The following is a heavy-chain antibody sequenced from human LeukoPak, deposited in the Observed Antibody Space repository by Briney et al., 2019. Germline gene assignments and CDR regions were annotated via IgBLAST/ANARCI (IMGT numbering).Heavy chain of an antibody. CDR2: IYHSGST. V-gene: IGHV4-59*12. CDR3: ARADYDFWSGYFNWFDP. D-gene: IGHD3-3*01. Sequence: KPSETLSLTCTVSGGSISSYYWSWIRQPPGKGLEWIGYIYHSGSTYYNPSLKSRVTISVDRSKNQFSLKLSSVTAADTAVYYCARADYDFWSGYFNWFDPWGQGTLVTVSS. CDR1: GGSISSYY. J-gene: IGHJ5*02.